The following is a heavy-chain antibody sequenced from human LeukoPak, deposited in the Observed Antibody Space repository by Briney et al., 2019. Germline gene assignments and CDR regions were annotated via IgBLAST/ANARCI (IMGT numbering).Heavy chain of an antibody. J-gene: IGHJ4*02. CDR2: INHSGST. Sequence: SETLSLTCAVYGGSFSGYYWSWIRQPPGKGVEWIGEINHSGSTNYNPSLKSRVTISVDTSKNQFSLKLSSVTAADTAVYYCARVGVATISSYFDYWGQGTLVTVSS. CDR3: ARVGVATISSYFDY. V-gene: IGHV4-34*01. D-gene: IGHD5-12*01. CDR1: GGSFSGYY.